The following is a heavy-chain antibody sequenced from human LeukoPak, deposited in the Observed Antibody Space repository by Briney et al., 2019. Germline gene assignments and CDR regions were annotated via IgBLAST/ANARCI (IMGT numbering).Heavy chain of an antibody. CDR2: IWFDGTNK. V-gene: IGHV3-33*01. CDR1: GFTFSSYG. J-gene: IGHJ3*01. CDR3: ARRLYCSGTSCYTGPDALDV. D-gene: IGHD2-2*02. Sequence: GGSLRLSCAASGFTFSSYGMHWVRQAPGKGLEWVAVIWFDGTNKYYADSVKGRFTISRDNSENTLYLQMNSLRAEDTAVYYCARRLYCSGTSCYTGPDALDVWGQGTVVTVSS.